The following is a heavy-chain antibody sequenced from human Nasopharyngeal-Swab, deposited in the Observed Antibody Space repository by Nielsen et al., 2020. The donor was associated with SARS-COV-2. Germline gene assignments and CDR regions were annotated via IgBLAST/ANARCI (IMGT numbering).Heavy chain of an antibody. CDR2: ISGNSVSI. V-gene: IGHV3-9*01. Sequence: SLKISCAASGFTFDDYAMYWVRQAPGKGLEWVSGISGNSVSIGYSDSVKGRFIISGDNAKNSLYLQMNSLRVEDTALYYCAKDKGAGSFDYWGQGTLATVSS. D-gene: IGHD6-13*01. CDR3: AKDKGAGSFDY. CDR1: GFTFDDYA. J-gene: IGHJ4*02.